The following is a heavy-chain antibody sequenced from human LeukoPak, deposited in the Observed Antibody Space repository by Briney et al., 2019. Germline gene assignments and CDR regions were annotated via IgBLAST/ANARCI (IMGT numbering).Heavy chain of an antibody. V-gene: IGHV3-7*03. J-gene: IGHJ4*02. Sequence: GGSLRLSCAASGFTFSSYWMNWVRQAPGKGLEWVGNIKQDGSEKYYVDSVKGRFTISRDNAKKSLYLQMNSLRAEDTAVYYCARQMTPHGNFDYWGQGTLVTVSS. D-gene: IGHD1-26*01. CDR1: GFTFSSYW. CDR3: ARQMTPHGNFDY. CDR2: IKQDGSEK.